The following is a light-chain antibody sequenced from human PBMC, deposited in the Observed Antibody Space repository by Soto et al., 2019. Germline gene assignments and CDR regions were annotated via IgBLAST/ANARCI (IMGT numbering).Light chain of an antibody. Sequence: QSVLTQPPSVSVTPGQRVTISCSGSSSNVAINPVNWYQHLPGAAPRLLIYETDRRSSGVPDRFSASKSGTSASLAISGLTSEDEADYYCEAWDETLDGLYVFGTGTKVTVL. CDR3: EAWDETLDGLYV. V-gene: IGLV1-44*01. J-gene: IGLJ1*01. CDR1: SSNVAINP. CDR2: ETD.